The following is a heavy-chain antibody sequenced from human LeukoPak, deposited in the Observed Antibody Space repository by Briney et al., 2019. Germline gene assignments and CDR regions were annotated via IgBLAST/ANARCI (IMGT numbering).Heavy chain of an antibody. Sequence: ASVKVSCKASGYTFTSYDINWVRQATGQGVEWLGWMNPNSGNTGYAQKFQGRVTMTRNTSISTAYMELSSLRSEDTAVYYCARNGPSSSWYGGGYWGQGTLVTVSS. V-gene: IGHV1-8*01. D-gene: IGHD6-13*01. J-gene: IGHJ4*02. CDR3: ARNGPSSSWYGGGY. CDR2: MNPNSGNT. CDR1: GYTFTSYD.